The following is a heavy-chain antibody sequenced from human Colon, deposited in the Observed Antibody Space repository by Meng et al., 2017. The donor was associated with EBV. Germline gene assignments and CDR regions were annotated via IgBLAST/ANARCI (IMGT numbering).Heavy chain of an antibody. J-gene: IGHJ4*02. Sequence: QMVQSGAAWKKPAASVKRSCKASGYTFTGSYMPWLRPAPGQGLEWVGRITPSSGGTTYAQKFQGRVTMTRDTSIRTAYMELSSLRSDDAAIYYCVRANLGSADYWGQGTLVTVSS. D-gene: IGHD7-27*01. V-gene: IGHV1-2*06. CDR1: GYTFTGSY. CDR3: VRANLGSADY. CDR2: ITPSSGGT.